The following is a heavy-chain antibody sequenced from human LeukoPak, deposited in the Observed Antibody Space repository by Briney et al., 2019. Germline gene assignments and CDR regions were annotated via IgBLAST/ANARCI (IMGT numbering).Heavy chain of an antibody. Sequence: GGSLRLSCAASGFTFRSYTMNWVRQAPGKGLEWVSSISSASSYIYYADSMKGRFTISRDNAKNSLYLQVNSLRAEDTAVYYCARGAYYYEDWGQGTLVTVSS. J-gene: IGHJ4*02. D-gene: IGHD3-22*01. CDR3: ARGAYYYED. V-gene: IGHV3-21*01. CDR2: ISSASSYI. CDR1: GFTFRSYT.